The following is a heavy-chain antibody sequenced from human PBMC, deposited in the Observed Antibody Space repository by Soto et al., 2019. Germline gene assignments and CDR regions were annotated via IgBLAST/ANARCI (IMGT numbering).Heavy chain of an antibody. V-gene: IGHV3-33*01. CDR3: ARGARDFDY. CDR2: IWYDGGNK. D-gene: IGHD3-16*01. J-gene: IGHJ4*02. Sequence: GGSLRLSCAASGFTFDTYVMHWVRQAPGRGLEWVALIWYDGGNKYYADSVKGRFTISRDNSKNTLYLQVNSLRAEDTALYYCARGARDFDYWGQGTLVTVSS. CDR1: GFTFDTYV.